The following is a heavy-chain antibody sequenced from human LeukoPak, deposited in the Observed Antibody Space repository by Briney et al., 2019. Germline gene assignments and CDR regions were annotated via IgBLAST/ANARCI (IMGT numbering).Heavy chain of an antibody. V-gene: IGHV1-2*02. CDR1: GYTFTDYY. D-gene: IGHD6-6*01. CDR2: INSNSGGT. J-gene: IGHJ4*02. CDR3: ARTSIAARRADFDY. Sequence: ASVKVSCKTSGYTFTDYYIHWMRQAPGQGLEWMGWINSNSGGTSYAQKFQGRVTLTRDTPTRTAFMELNRLTSDDTAVYYCARTSIAARRADFDYWGQGTVVTASS.